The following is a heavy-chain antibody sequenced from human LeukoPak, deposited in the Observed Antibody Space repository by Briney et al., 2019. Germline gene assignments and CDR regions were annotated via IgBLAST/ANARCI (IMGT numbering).Heavy chain of an antibody. Sequence: GGSLRLSCAASGFTFSDYGMNWVRQAPGKGLEWVAGINWNSDSIGYADSVKGRFTTSRDNAKNSLYLQMNSLRAEDTALYYCAINGGGDSGYGNFDYWGQGTLVTVSS. D-gene: IGHD5-12*01. CDR3: AINGGGDSGYGNFDY. CDR1: GFTFSDYG. V-gene: IGHV3-20*04. J-gene: IGHJ4*02. CDR2: INWNSDSI.